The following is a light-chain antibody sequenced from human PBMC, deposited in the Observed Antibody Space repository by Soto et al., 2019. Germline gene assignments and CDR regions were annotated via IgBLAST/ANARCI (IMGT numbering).Light chain of an antibody. CDR1: QGVSSF. J-gene: IGKJ5*01. Sequence: IQLTQSPSSLSASVGDRVTITCRASQGVSSFLAWYQQKPGKAPKLLIYTISTLQSGVPSRFSGSGSGTEFTLTISSLQPEDFATYHCQQLTSYPRSTFGQGTRLEIK. CDR3: QQLTSYPRST. CDR2: TIS. V-gene: IGKV1-9*01.